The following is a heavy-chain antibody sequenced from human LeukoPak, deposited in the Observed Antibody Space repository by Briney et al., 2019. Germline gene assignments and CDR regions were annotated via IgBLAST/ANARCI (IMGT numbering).Heavy chain of an antibody. CDR2: IYYSGST. Sequence: SETLSLTCTVSGGSISSYYWSWIRQPPGKGLEWIGYIYYSGSTNYNPSLKSRVTISVDTSKNQFSLKLSSVTAADTAVYYCAKGGESYSFDYWGQGTLVTVSS. CDR3: AKGGESYSFDY. CDR1: GGSISSYY. V-gene: IGHV4-59*08. J-gene: IGHJ4*02. D-gene: IGHD3-16*01.